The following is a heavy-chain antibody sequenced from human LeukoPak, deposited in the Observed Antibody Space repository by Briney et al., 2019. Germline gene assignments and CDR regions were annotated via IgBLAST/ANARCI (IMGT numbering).Heavy chain of an antibody. CDR1: DASIGSRGYF. CDR3: ARYWDVSGYAAFDI. J-gene: IGHJ3*02. V-gene: IGHV4-39*02. CDR2: LEYNGSP. Sequence: SETLSLTCSVSDASIGSRGYFWAWIRQPPGKGLEWMGSLEYNGSPHYTPSLKSRVTISAETSKTHFSLKLSSVTAADTAVYYCARYWDVSGYAAFDIWGQGTMVSVSS. D-gene: IGHD3-22*01.